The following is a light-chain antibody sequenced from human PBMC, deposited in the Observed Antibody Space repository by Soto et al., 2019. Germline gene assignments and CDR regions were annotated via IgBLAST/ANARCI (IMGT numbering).Light chain of an antibody. Sequence: DIQMNQSPSSLSASVGDRVTITCRASQSISSYLNWYQQKPGKAPKLLIYAASSLQSGVPSRFSGSGSGTDFTLTISSLQPEDFATYYCQQSYSTLGPFGPGTKVDIK. CDR2: AAS. V-gene: IGKV1-39*01. J-gene: IGKJ3*01. CDR1: QSISSY. CDR3: QQSYSTLGP.